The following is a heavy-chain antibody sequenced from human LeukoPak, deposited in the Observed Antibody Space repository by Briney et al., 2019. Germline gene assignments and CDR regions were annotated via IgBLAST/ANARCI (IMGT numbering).Heavy chain of an antibody. D-gene: IGHD6-19*01. Sequence: GGSLRLSCAASEFTFSTYAMSWVRQAPGKGLEWVSGISGDGGITYYAGSVRGRFTISRDNSKNTSFLQMNSLRAEDTAIYYCAKSSAPGGYYYYGMDVWGQGTTVTVSS. CDR2: ISGDGGIT. J-gene: IGHJ6*02. CDR1: EFTFSTYA. CDR3: AKSSAPGGYYYYGMDV. V-gene: IGHV3-23*01.